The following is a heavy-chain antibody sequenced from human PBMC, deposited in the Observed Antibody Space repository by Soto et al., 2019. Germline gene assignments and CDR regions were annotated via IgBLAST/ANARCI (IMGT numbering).Heavy chain of an antibody. CDR2: IYYSGST. CDR1: GGSISSSSYY. D-gene: IGHD6-6*01. J-gene: IGHJ4*02. V-gene: IGHV4-39*01. CDR3: ARHHGQFSSIAARPPHFDY. Sequence: SETLSLTCTVAGGSISSSSYYWGWIRQPPGKGLEWIGSIYYSGSTYYNPSLKSRVTISVDTSKNQFSLKLSSVTAADTAVYYCARHHGQFSSIAARPPHFDYWGQGTLVTVSS.